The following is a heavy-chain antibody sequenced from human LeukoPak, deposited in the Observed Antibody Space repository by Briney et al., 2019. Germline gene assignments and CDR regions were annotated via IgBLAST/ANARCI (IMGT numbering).Heavy chain of an antibody. J-gene: IGHJ5*02. CDR2: IIPIFGTA. Sequence: GSSVKVSCMASGGTFSSYAISWVRQAPGQGLEWMGGIIPIFGTANYAQKFQGRVTITADKSTSTAYMELSSLRSEDTAVYYCARGGRVVVPAPSIDWFDPWGQGTLVTVSS. V-gene: IGHV1-69*06. CDR3: ARGGRVVVPAPSIDWFDP. CDR1: GGTFSSYA. D-gene: IGHD2-2*01.